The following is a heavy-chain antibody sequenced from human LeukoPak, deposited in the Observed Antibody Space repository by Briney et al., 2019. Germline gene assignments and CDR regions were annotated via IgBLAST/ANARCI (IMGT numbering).Heavy chain of an antibody. CDR2: IKHDGSEK. Sequence: GGSLRLSCAASGFTFSSFTMNWVRQAPGRGLEWVANIKHDGSEKYYVDSVKGRFTISRDNAKNSLYLQMNSLRAEDTAVYYCATPTYCSSTSCYFFDYWGQGTLVTVSS. D-gene: IGHD2-2*01. V-gene: IGHV3-7*01. CDR1: GFTFSSFT. CDR3: ATPTYCSSTSCYFFDY. J-gene: IGHJ4*02.